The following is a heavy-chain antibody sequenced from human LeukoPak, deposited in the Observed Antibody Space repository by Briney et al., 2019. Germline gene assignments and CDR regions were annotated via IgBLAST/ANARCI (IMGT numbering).Heavy chain of an antibody. Sequence: GGSLRLSCAASGFAFSSYSMNWVRQAPGKGLEWVSYISSSGGTLYYADSVKGRFTISRDNAKNSLYLQMNSLRAEDTAVYYCAREGPPSRDDWNPFDSWGQGTLVTVSS. CDR2: ISSSGGTL. J-gene: IGHJ5*01. V-gene: IGHV3-48*04. D-gene: IGHD1-1*01. CDR1: GFAFSSYS. CDR3: AREGPPSRDDWNPFDS.